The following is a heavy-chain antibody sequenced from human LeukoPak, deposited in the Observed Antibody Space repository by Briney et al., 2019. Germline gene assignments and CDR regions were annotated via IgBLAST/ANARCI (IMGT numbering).Heavy chain of an antibody. CDR3: ARVGVPQYAFDI. Sequence: GGSLRLSCVASGFTISSYWMHWVRQVPGKGPVWVSRINSDGRITSYADSVKGRFTISRDNAKNTLYLQMNSLRAEDTAVYSCARVGVPQYAFDIWGQGTWVTVSS. D-gene: IGHD2-2*01. J-gene: IGHJ3*02. CDR2: INSDGRIT. V-gene: IGHV3-74*01. CDR1: GFTISSYW.